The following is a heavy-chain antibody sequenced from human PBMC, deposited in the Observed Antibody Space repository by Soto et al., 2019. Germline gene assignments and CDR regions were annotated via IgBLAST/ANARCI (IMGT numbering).Heavy chain of an antibody. Sequence: ASVKVSCKVSGYTLTELSMHRVRQAPGKGLEWMGGFDPEDGETIYAQKFQGRVTMTEDTSTDTAYMELSSLRSEDTAVYYCATALIQRNRSWFDHWGQGTLVTVSS. CDR1: GYTLTELS. J-gene: IGHJ5*02. D-gene: IGHD2-21*01. CDR2: FDPEDGET. V-gene: IGHV1-24*01. CDR3: ATALIQRNRSWFDH.